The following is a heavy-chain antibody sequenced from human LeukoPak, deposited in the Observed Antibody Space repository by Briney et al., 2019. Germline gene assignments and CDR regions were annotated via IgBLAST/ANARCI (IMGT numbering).Heavy chain of an antibody. CDR1: GFTFSNAW. V-gene: IGHV3-23*01. Sequence: GGSLRLSCAASGFTFSNAWMSWVRQAPGKGLGWVSGISGSGASTYYADSVKGRFTISRDNSKSTLYLQMNSLRAEDTAVYYCARDRVYASGSRDAFDIWGQGTMVAVSS. CDR3: ARDRVYASGSRDAFDI. D-gene: IGHD3-10*01. CDR2: ISGSGAST. J-gene: IGHJ3*02.